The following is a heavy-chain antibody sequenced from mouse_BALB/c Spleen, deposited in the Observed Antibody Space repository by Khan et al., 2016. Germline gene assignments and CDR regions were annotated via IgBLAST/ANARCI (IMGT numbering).Heavy chain of an antibody. CDR3: ARDGNYVMDY. D-gene: IGHD2-1*01. V-gene: IGHV1-61*01. J-gene: IGHJ4*01. CDR2: IDPSDSET. Sequence: QVQLQQPGAELVRPGASVKLSCKTSGYTFISYWMNWVKQRPGQGLEWIGMIDPSDSETHYNQIFKDKATLTVDKSSSTAYMQLSSLTSEGSAVYYCARDGNYVMDYWGQGTSVTVSS. CDR1: GYTFISYW.